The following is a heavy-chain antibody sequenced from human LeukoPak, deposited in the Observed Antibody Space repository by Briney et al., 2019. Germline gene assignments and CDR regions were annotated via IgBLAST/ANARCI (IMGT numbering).Heavy chain of an antibody. D-gene: IGHD2-15*01. CDR1: GYTFTSYG. Sequence: GASVKVSCKASGYTFTSYGISWVRQAPGQGLEWMGWISAYNGNTNYVQKLQGRVTMTTDTSTSTAYMELRSLRSDDTAVYYCARDLGRYCSGGSCHYYSYYMDVWGKGTTVTVSS. J-gene: IGHJ6*03. CDR2: ISAYNGNT. CDR3: ARDLGRYCSGGSCHYYSYYMDV. V-gene: IGHV1-18*01.